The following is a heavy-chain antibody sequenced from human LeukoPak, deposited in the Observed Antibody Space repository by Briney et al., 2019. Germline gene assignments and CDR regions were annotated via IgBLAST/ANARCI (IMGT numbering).Heavy chain of an antibody. D-gene: IGHD3-22*01. V-gene: IGHV4-34*01. CDR3: ATFAGGYDSSGYQLAYFQH. CDR1: GGSFSGYY. CDR2: INHSGST. J-gene: IGHJ1*01. Sequence: SETLSLTCAVYGGSFSGYYWSWIRQPPGKGLEWIGEINHSGSTNYNPSLKSRVTISVDTSKNQFSLKLSSVTAADTAVYYCATFAGGYDSSGYQLAYFQHWGQGTLVTVSS.